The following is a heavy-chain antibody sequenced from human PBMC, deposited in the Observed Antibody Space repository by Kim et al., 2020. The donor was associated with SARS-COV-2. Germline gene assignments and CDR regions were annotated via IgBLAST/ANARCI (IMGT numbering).Heavy chain of an antibody. V-gene: IGHV3-23*01. J-gene: IGHJ4*02. D-gene: IGHD5-18*01. Sequence: GGSLRLSCAASGFTFSSYAMSWVRQAPGKGLEWVSAISGSGGSTYYADSVKGRFTISRDNSKNTLYLQMNSLRAEDTAVYYCATPDVVVDTAMVNFDYWGQGTLVTVSS. CDR2: ISGSGGST. CDR3: ATPDVVVDTAMVNFDY. CDR1: GFTFSSYA.